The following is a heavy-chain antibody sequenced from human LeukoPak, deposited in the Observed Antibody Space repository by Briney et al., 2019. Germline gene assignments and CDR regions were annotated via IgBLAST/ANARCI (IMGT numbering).Heavy chain of an antibody. Sequence: ASVKVSCKASGYTFTSYYMHWVRQAPGQGPEWMGWINPNSGGTNYAQKFQGRVTMTRDTSISTAYMELSRLRSDDTAVYYCARDRVETAATHYHYCYMDVWGNGTTVTVSS. V-gene: IGHV1-2*02. CDR1: GYTFTSYY. D-gene: IGHD2-2*01. J-gene: IGHJ6*03. CDR3: ARDRVETAATHYHYCYMDV. CDR2: INPNSGGT.